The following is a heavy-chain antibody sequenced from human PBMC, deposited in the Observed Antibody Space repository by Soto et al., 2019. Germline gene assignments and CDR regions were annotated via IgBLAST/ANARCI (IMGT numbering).Heavy chain of an antibody. V-gene: IGHV1-69*12. CDR2: IIPIFDTT. Sequence: QVQLVQSGAEVKKPGSSVKVSCKASGGTFTSYAISWVRQAPGQGLEWMGGIIPIFDTTNYAQKFQGRVTITADESTSTAYMELSNLRSEDTAVYYCARAHYDSGPYYFDYWGQGTLVTVSS. CDR3: ARAHYDSGPYYFDY. J-gene: IGHJ4*02. D-gene: IGHD3-3*01. CDR1: GGTFTSYA.